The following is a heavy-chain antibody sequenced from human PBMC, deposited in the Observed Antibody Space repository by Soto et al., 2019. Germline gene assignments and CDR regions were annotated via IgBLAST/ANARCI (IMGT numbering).Heavy chain of an antibody. J-gene: IGHJ1*01. CDR1: GAFVSSGRYY. D-gene: IGHD3-10*01. CDR3: AGSGYYDYFQY. V-gene: IGHV4-61*01. Sequence: TLSLTCTVSGAFVSSGRYYWSWIRQPPGKGLEWIAYIYHSGITNYTPSLKSRVTISVDTSKIQFSLKLSSVTATDTAVYYCAGSGYYDYFQYWGQGTLVTVSS. CDR2: IYHSGIT.